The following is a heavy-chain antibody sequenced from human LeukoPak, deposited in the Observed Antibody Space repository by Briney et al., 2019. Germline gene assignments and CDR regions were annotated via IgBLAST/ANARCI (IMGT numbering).Heavy chain of an antibody. CDR2: IHYSGSA. CDR1: GGSISSYY. D-gene: IGHD2-2*01. CDR3: AREGGDTSWYDH. Sequence: SETLSLTCTVSGGSISSYYWSWIRQPPGKGLKWIGYIHYSGSANYNPSLKSRVTISVDMSKNQFSLMLRSVTAADTAMYYCAREGGDTSWYDHWGQGTLVTVS. V-gene: IGHV4-59*01. J-gene: IGHJ4*02.